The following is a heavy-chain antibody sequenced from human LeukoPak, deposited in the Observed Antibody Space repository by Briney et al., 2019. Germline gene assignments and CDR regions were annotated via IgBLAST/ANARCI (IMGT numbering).Heavy chain of an antibody. CDR3: ARDLGQYYDTSDNWFDP. CDR2: IKEDGSEK. D-gene: IGHD3-22*01. Sequence: GGSLRLSCAASGFTFSSYWMSWVHQAPGKGLEWVANIKEDGSEKFHVGSVRGRFTISRDNAKNTLNLQMNSLRAEDTAVYYCARDLGQYYDTSDNWFDPWGQGTLVTVSS. CDR1: GFTFSSYW. J-gene: IGHJ5*02. V-gene: IGHV3-7*01.